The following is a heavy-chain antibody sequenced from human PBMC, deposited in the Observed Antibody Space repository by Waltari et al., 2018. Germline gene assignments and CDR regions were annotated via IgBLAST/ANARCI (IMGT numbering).Heavy chain of an antibody. CDR3: IRDYGSPY. CDR2: INKDGTET. J-gene: IGHJ4*02. V-gene: IGHV3-7*03. CDR1: GFNLSKYW. Sequence: EAQQVESGGDLVQPGGSLRLSCVVSGFNLSKYWMSWVRQAPGKGLEWVANINKDGTETYYVYSVRGRFTISKDDAKNSVYLQMNSLKVEDTAVYYCIRDYGSPYWGQGTLVTVSS. D-gene: IGHD6-19*01.